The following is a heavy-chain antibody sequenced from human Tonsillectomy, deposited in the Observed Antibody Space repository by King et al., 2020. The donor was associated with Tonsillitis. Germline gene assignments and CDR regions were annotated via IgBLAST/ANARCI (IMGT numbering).Heavy chain of an antibody. Sequence: VQLVESGGGLVQPGGSLRLSCAASGFTFSSYSMNWVRQAPGKGLEWVSYISSSSSTIYYADSVKGRFTISRDNAKNSLYLQMNSLRDEDTAVYYCARADEYYDILTGYYRVPGIDYWGQGTLVTVSA. CDR1: GFTFSSYS. CDR3: ARADEYYDILTGYYRVPGIDY. D-gene: IGHD3-9*01. J-gene: IGHJ4*02. CDR2: ISSSSSTI. V-gene: IGHV3-48*02.